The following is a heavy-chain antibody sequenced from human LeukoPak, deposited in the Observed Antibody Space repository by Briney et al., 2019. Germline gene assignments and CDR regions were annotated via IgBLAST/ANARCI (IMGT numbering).Heavy chain of an antibody. V-gene: IGHV3-23*01. CDR2: ITTSGGST. D-gene: IGHD1-26*01. J-gene: IGHJ4*02. CDR1: GFTFSSYA. CDR3: ARRSYYDLDYFDY. Sequence: PGGSLRLSCAASGFTFSSYAMSWVRQAPGKGLEWVSTITTSGGSTYYADSVKGRFTISRDNSKNTLYLQMNSLRAEDTATYYCARRSYYDLDYFDYWGQGTLVTVSS.